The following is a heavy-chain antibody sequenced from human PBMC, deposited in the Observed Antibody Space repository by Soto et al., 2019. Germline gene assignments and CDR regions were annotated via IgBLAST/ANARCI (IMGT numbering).Heavy chain of an antibody. D-gene: IGHD2-21*02. CDR3: VRLVKVTYPAPHTGDF. CDR2: VHYNGNT. J-gene: IGHJ4*02. CDR1: GASIGSILYY. V-gene: IGHV4-39*01. Sequence: SETLSLTCTVSGASIGSILYYWGWVRQPPGKGLEWIGSVHYNGNTYYSPSLQSRVSIAMDSSKNQISLKMTSVTAADTALYYCVRLVKVTYPAPHTGDFWGQGTLVPVSS.